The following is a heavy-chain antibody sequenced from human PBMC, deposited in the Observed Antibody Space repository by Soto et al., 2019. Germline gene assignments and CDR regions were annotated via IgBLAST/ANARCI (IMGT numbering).Heavy chain of an antibody. V-gene: IGHV4-59*01. CDR3: ARDYYGSGSYLNWFGP. Sequence: SETLSLTCTVSDGSISSYYWSWIRQPPGKGLEWSGYIYYSGSTNYNPSLKSRVTISVDTSKNPFSLKLSSVTAADTAVYYCARDYYGSGSYLNWFGPWGQGTLVTVSS. D-gene: IGHD3-10*01. J-gene: IGHJ5*02. CDR1: DGSISSYY. CDR2: IYYSGST.